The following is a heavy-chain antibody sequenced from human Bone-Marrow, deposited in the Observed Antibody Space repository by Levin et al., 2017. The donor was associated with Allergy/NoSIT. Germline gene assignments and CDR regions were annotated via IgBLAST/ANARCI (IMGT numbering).Heavy chain of an antibody. Sequence: ASVKVSCKASGYTFTSYDINWVRQATGQGLEWMGWMNPNSGNTGYAQKFQGRVTMTRNTSISTAYMELSSLRSEDTAVYYCARETTRLRLGIYYFDYWGQGTLVTVSS. V-gene: IGHV1-8*01. CDR3: ARETTRLRLGIYYFDY. CDR1: GYTFTSYD. D-gene: IGHD7-27*01. CDR2: MNPNSGNT. J-gene: IGHJ4*02.